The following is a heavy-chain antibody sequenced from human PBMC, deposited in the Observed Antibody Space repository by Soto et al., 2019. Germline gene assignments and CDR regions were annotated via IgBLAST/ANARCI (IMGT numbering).Heavy chain of an antibody. CDR3: RQAGGGPALGI. Sequence: GGRWISTKQSKGLEWVAVISYDGSNKYYADSVKGRFTISRDNAKNTLYLQMNSLRAEDSAAHYCRQAGGGPALGIWGQAT. CDR1: G. J-gene: IGHJ3*01. CDR2: ISYDGSNK. D-gene: IGHD3-16*01. V-gene: IGHV3-30*18.